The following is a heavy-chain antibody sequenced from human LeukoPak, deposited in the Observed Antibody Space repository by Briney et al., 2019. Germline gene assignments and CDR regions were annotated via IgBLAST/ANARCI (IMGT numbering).Heavy chain of an antibody. D-gene: IGHD3-3*01. Sequence: SETLSLTCAVSDDSFSSHYWTWIRQPPGKGLEWIGSIYYSGSTYYNPSLKSRVTISVDTSKNQFSLKLSSVTAADTAVYYCARGGLPVNYDFWSGYLNQDYYYYMDVWGKGTTVTVSS. CDR2: IYYSGST. CDR3: ARGGLPVNYDFWSGYLNQDYYYYMDV. J-gene: IGHJ6*03. V-gene: IGHV4-59*11. CDR1: DDSFSSHY.